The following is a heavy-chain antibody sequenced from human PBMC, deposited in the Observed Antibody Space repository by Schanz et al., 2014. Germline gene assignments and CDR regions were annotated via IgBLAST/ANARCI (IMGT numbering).Heavy chain of an antibody. J-gene: IGHJ4*02. Sequence: DLVESGGGVVQPGRSLTLSCAVSTSLFSRSVIHWVRQAPGKGLEWVAVMWNDGIKTHYADSGKGRFTISRDNSKNTVYLQMNSLRAGDTAFYHCARDSGSSSWYPSDYWGQGTLVTVSS. CDR2: MWNDGIKT. CDR1: TSLFSRSV. V-gene: IGHV3-33*08. CDR3: ARDSGSSSWYPSDY. D-gene: IGHD6-13*01.